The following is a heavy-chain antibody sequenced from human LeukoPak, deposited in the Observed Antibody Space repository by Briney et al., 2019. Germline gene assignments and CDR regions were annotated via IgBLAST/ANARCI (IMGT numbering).Heavy chain of an antibody. CDR3: AKGAVAGYQTPGVY. CDR2: VSGGGGST. V-gene: IGHV3-23*01. D-gene: IGHD6-19*01. Sequence: GGSLRLSCASSVFTLSSYAMSWVRQAPGKGLEWVSAVSGGGGSTYYADTVKGRFTISRDNSKNTLYLQMNSLRAEDTAVYYCAKGAVAGYQTPGVYWGQGTQVTVSS. CDR1: VFTLSSYA. J-gene: IGHJ4*02.